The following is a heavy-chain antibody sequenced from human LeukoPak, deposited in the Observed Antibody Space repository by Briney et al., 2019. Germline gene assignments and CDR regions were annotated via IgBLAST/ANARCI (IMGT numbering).Heavy chain of an antibody. CDR1: GGSISSGSYY. Sequence: SQTLSLTCTVSGGSISSGSYYWSWIRQPAGKGLEWIGRIYTSGSTNYNPSLKSRVTISVDTSKNQFSQKLSSVTAADTAVYYCARSSIVGATDYWGEGTLVTVSS. J-gene: IGHJ4*02. CDR2: IYTSGST. D-gene: IGHD1-26*01. CDR3: ARSSIVGATDY. V-gene: IGHV4-61*02.